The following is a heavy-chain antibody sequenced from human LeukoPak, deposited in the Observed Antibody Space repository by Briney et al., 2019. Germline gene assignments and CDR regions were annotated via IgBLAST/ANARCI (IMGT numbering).Heavy chain of an antibody. CDR2: IYPGDSDV. V-gene: IGHV5-51*01. Sequence: GESLKISCQGSGYTFNNYWIGWVRQMPGKGLEWMGIIYPGDSDVTYSPSFQGLVTFSADNSISTAYLQWSSLQASDTAIYYCARLLGPNRALDFWGQGTLVTVSS. CDR1: GYTFNNYW. D-gene: IGHD2/OR15-2a*01. J-gene: IGHJ4*02. CDR3: ARLLGPNRALDF.